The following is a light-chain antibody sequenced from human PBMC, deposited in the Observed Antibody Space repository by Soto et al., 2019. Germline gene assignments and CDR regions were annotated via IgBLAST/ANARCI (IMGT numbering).Light chain of an antibody. CDR3: QQYNNWPRT. J-gene: IGKJ1*01. CDR2: DAS. Sequence: EIVMTQSPATLSVSPGERATLSCRASQSVSVNLAWYQQKPGQAPRLLIYDASTRAAGIPARFSGSGSGTEFTLTISSLQAEDFAFYYCQQYNNWPRTFGQGTKLEIK. CDR1: QSVSVN. V-gene: IGKV3-15*01.